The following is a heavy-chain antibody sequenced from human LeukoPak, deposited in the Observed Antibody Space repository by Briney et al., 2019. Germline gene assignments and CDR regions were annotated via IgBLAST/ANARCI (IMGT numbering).Heavy chain of an antibody. J-gene: IGHJ4*02. CDR1: GFTSTIVV. D-gene: IGHD1-26*01. Sequence: PRGSLSLSRAASGFTSTIVVMSWVRQAPGKGRGWVAKMKPDRSEIVYVYSVQGRFPISRDNAMNTLYLQMNSLRAEDSALYYCTRDMQGSRLYLVGSQNDWGQGTLVTVSS. CDR3: TRDMQGSRLYLVGSQND. CDR2: MKPDRSEI. V-gene: IGHV3-7*01.